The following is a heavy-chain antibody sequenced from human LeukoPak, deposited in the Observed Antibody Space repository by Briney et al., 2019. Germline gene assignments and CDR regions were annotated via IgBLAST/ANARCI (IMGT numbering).Heavy chain of an antibody. J-gene: IGHJ4*02. Sequence: PGGSLRLSCAAPGFTVSINYMSWVRQAPGKGLEWVSVIYSGGNTYYADSVKGRFTISRDNSKNTVYLQMNSLRADDTAVYYCARGETSSYDYWGQGTLVTVSS. D-gene: IGHD2-2*01. CDR2: IYSGGNT. V-gene: IGHV3-53*01. CDR3: ARGETSSYDY. CDR1: GFTVSINY.